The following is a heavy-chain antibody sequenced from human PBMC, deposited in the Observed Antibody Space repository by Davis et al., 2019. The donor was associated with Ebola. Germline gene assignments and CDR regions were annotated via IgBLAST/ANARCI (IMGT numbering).Heavy chain of an antibody. CDR1: GGTFSSYA. CDR3: TSGSYAGGEDY. Sequence: AASVKVSCKASGGTFSSYAISWVRQAPGQGLEWMGGIIPIFGTANYAQKFQGRVTMTRDTSTSTVYMELSSLRSEDTAVYYCTSGSYAGGEDYWGQGTLVTVSS. D-gene: IGHD1-26*01. CDR2: IIPIFGTA. V-gene: IGHV1-69*05. J-gene: IGHJ4*02.